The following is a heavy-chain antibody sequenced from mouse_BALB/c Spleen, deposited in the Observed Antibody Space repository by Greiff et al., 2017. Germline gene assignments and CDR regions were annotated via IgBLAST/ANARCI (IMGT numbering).Heavy chain of an antibody. D-gene: IGHD1-1*01. CDR2: IDPSDSET. V-gene: IGHV1S126*01. J-gene: IGHJ2*01. Sequence: QVQLKESGPQLVRPGASVKISCKASGYSFTSYWMHWVKQRPGQGLEWIGMIDPSDSETRLNQKFKDKATLTVDKSSSTAYMQLSSPTSEGSAVYYCAREYYGSSSYWGQGTTLTVSS. CDR3: AREYYGSSSY. CDR1: GYSFTSYW.